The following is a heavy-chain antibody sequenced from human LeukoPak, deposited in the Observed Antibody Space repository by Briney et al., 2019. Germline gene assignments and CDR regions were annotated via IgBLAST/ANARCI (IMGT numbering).Heavy chain of an antibody. Sequence: GGSLRLSCAASGLTVNSKYMSWVRQAPGKGLEWVSIIYSGGSTNYADSVKGRFTISSDTSKNTLSLQMNSLRAEDTAVYYCARDLSPVVRASPMGYWGQGTLVTVSS. CDR3: ARDLSPVVRASPMGY. V-gene: IGHV3-53*05. J-gene: IGHJ4*02. CDR2: IYSGGST. CDR1: GLTVNSKY. D-gene: IGHD3-10*01.